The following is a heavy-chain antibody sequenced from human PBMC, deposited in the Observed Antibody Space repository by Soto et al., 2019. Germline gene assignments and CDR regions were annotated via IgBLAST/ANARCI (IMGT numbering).Heavy chain of an antibody. CDR3: ASTYPGTQNTAV. V-gene: IGHV3-53*02. Sequence: EVQLVETGGGLIQPGGSLRLSCAASGFTVSSNYMSWVRQAPGKGLEWVSVIYSGGSTYYADSVKGRFTISRDNSNNTLYRQMNSLRAKDTAVYYFASTYPGTQNTAVWGQGTMVTVSS. CDR1: GFTVSSNY. CDR2: IYSGGST. D-gene: IGHD1-1*01. J-gene: IGHJ4*02.